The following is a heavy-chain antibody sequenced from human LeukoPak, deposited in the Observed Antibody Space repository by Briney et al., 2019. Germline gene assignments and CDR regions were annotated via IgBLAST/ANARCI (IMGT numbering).Heavy chain of an antibody. D-gene: IGHD3-10*01. CDR2: IYYSGST. CDR1: GGSTSSYY. V-gene: IGHV4-59*08. Sequence: ETLSLTCTVSGGSTSSYYWSWIRQPPGKRLEWIGYIYYSGSTNYNPSLKSRVTISVDTSKNQFSLKLSSVTAADTAVYYCARHTSYGHFDYWGQGTLVTVSS. J-gene: IGHJ4*02. CDR3: ARHTSYGHFDY.